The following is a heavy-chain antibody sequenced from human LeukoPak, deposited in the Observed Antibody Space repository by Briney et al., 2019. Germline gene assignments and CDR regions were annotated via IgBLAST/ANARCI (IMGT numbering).Heavy chain of an antibody. CDR2: IYTSGST. D-gene: IGHD2-2*01. V-gene: IGHV4-61*02. J-gene: IGHJ6*03. Sequence: PSETLSLTCTVSGDSISSGSYYWSWIRQPAGKGLEWIGRIYTSGSTNSNPSLKSRVTISIDTSKNQFSLKLSSVTAADTAVYYCARGVYCSTTSCPPHFYYYHMDVWGKGTTVTVSS. CDR1: GDSISSGSYY. CDR3: ARGVYCSTTSCPPHFYYYHMDV.